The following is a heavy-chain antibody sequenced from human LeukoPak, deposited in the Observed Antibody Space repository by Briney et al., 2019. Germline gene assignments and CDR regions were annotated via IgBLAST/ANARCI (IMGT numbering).Heavy chain of an antibody. CDR1: GYTFTSYG. V-gene: IGHV1-18*01. CDR2: ISAYNGNT. CDR3: ARDPFDSYYDIFHWFDP. J-gene: IGHJ5*02. Sequence: ASVKVSCKASGYTFTSYGISWVRQAPGQGLEWMGWISAYNGNTNYAQKLQGRVTMTTDTSTSTAYMELRSLRSDDTAVYYCARDPFDSYYDIFHWFDPWGQGTLVIVSS. D-gene: IGHD3-9*01.